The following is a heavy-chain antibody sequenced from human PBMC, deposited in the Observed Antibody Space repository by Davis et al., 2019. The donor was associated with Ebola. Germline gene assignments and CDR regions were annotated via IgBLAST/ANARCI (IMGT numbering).Heavy chain of an antibody. CDR3: ARAVWGGLYFDL. D-gene: IGHD3/OR15-3a*01. J-gene: IGHJ2*01. Sequence: GESLKISCAASGFTFSSYWMHWVRQAPGKGLVWVSRINSDGSSTSYADSVKGRFTISRDNAKNSLYLQMNSLRAGDTAVYYCARAVWGGLYFDLWGRGTLVTVSS. CDR2: INSDGSST. CDR1: GFTFSSYW. V-gene: IGHV3-74*01.